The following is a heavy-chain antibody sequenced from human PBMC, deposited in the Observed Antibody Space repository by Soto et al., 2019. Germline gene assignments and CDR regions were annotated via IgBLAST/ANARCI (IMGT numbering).Heavy chain of an antibody. CDR1: GYTFTSYA. J-gene: IGHJ5*02. D-gene: IGHD6-13*01. V-gene: IGHV1-3*01. CDR2: INAGNGNT. Sequence: ASVKVSWKASGYTFTSYAMHWVRQAPGQRLEWMGWINAGNGNTKYSQKFQGRVTITRDTSASTAYMELSSLRSEDTAVYYCARDLRAIAAAGTSWFDPWGQGTLVTVSS. CDR3: ARDLRAIAAAGTSWFDP.